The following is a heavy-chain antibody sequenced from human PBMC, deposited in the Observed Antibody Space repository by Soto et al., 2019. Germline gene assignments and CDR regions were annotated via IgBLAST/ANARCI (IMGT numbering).Heavy chain of an antibody. D-gene: IGHD3-16*01. CDR2: INRDRSSA. CDR1: GFTLNTYW. CDR3: TRDYFWYYGLDV. J-gene: IGHJ6*02. Sequence: GGSRRLPSAASGFTLNTYWMHGVRQAPGKRKMWVSRINRDRSSATYADSVKGRFTISRDNDENTVSLQMNSLRAGDTAVYFFTRDYFWYYGLDVSGHGTTVTDSS. V-gene: IGHV3-74*03.